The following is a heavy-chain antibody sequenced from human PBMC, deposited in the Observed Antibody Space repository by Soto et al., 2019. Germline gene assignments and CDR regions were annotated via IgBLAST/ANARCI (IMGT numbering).Heavy chain of an antibody. CDR3: ARAAEDYDSSGYYSYFDY. CDR2: INPNSGGT. V-gene: IGHV1-2*02. CDR1: GYTFTGYY. J-gene: IGHJ4*02. D-gene: IGHD3-22*01. Sequence: ASVKVSCKASGYTFTGYYMHWVRQAPGQGLEWMGWINPNSGGTNYAQKFQGRVTMTRDTSISTAYMELSRLRSDDTAVYYCARAAEDYDSSGYYSYFDYWGQGTRVTVSS.